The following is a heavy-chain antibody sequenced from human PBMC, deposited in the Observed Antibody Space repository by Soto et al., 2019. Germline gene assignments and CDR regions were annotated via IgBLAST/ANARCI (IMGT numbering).Heavy chain of an antibody. CDR2: INHSGST. Sequence: SEPLSLTCAIFGGYFSGYYWRRLRQPPGKGLEWIGEINHSGSTNYNPSLKGRFTISRDNAKNTLYLQMNGLRAEDTAVYYCAKQFDYWGQGTLVTVSS. CDR1: GGYFSGYY. V-gene: IGHV4-34*01. CDR3: AKQFDY. J-gene: IGHJ4*02.